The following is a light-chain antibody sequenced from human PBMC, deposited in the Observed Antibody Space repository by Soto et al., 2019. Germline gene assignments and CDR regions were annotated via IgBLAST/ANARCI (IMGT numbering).Light chain of an antibody. CDR3: QQYHNWTPQYT. CDR2: GAS. CDR1: QSVASN. Sequence: EIVMTQSPASMSVSPGDGATLSCRASQSVASNVAWYQQKPGQGPRLLIHGASTRAVGVTARFSGSGSVTDFTLTINRLQSEDYAAYYCQQYHNWTPQYTFRQATKRQIK. J-gene: IGKJ2*01. V-gene: IGKV3-15*01.